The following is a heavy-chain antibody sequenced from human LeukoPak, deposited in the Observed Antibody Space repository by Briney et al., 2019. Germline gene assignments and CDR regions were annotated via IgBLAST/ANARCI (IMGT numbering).Heavy chain of an antibody. Sequence: ASVKVSCKASGGTFSSYAISWVRQAPGQGLEWMGGIIPIFGTANYAQKFQGRVTITTDESTSTAYMELSSLRSEDTAVYYCASQAAGTIAVDYWGQGTLVTVSS. CDR3: ASQAAGTIAVDY. D-gene: IGHD6-13*01. CDR1: GGTFSSYA. J-gene: IGHJ4*02. CDR2: IIPIFGTA. V-gene: IGHV1-69*05.